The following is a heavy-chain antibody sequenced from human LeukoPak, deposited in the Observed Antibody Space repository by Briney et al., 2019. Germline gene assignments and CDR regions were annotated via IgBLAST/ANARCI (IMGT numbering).Heavy chain of an antibody. CDR2: ISSSGFTI. CDR3: ARGPLTSSPNYFDS. V-gene: IGHV3-48*03. Sequence: PGGSLRLSCAASGFTFSSYEMNWVRQAPGKGLEWVSYISSSGFTIYYADSVKGRFTISRDNAKNSLYLQMNSLRAEDTAVYYCARGPLTSSPNYFDSWGQEPLVTVS. D-gene: IGHD2-2*01. J-gene: IGHJ4*02. CDR1: GFTFSSYE.